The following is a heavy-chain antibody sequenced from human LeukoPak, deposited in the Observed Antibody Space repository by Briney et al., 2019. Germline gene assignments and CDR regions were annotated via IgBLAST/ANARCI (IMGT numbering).Heavy chain of an antibody. Sequence: ASVKVSCKASGYSFSDYYIHWVRQAPGQGLEWMGWINPNGGGTDYAQKFRGRVTMTRDTSLNTAYMELSRLRSDDTAVFYCARGPRYMDVWGKGTTVTVSS. CDR1: GYSFSDYY. CDR3: ARGPRYMDV. V-gene: IGHV1-2*02. J-gene: IGHJ6*03. CDR2: INPNGGGT.